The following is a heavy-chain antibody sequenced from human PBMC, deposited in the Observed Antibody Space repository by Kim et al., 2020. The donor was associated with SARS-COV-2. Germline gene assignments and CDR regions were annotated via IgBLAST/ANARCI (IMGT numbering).Heavy chain of an antibody. J-gene: IGHJ5*02. CDR1: GFAFSSYE. Sequence: GGSLRLSCAASGFAFSSYEMNWVRQAPGKGLEWVSYISSSGTTIYYADSVKGRFTISRDNAKNSLYLQMNSLRAEDTAVYYCGGTMVRGPMDGFDPWGQG. V-gene: IGHV3-48*03. CDR3: GGTMVRGPMDGFDP. D-gene: IGHD3-10*01. CDR2: ISSSGTTI.